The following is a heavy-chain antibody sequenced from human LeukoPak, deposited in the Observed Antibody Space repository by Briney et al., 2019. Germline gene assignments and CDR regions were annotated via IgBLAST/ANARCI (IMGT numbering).Heavy chain of an antibody. J-gene: IGHJ4*02. Sequence: PGGSLRLSCAASGFTFSSYAMHWVRQAPGRGLEWVAVISYDGSNKYHADSVKGRFTISRDNSKNTLYLQMNSLRAEDTAVYYCARLRRDGYDIFDYWGQGTLVTVSS. CDR3: ARLRRDGYDIFDY. CDR1: GFTFSSYA. D-gene: IGHD5-24*01. V-gene: IGHV3-30-3*01. CDR2: ISYDGSNK.